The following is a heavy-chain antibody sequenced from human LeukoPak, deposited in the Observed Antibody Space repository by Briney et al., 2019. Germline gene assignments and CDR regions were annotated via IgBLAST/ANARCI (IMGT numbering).Heavy chain of an antibody. D-gene: IGHD4-17*01. Sequence: PGRSLRLSCAASGFTFSSYAMHWVRQAPGKGLEWVAVISYDGSNKYYADSVKGRFTISRDNSKNTLCLQMNSLRAEDTAVYCCARDYGDYASEYGMDVWGQGTTVTVSS. CDR2: ISYDGSNK. CDR1: GFTFSSYA. CDR3: ARDYGDYASEYGMDV. V-gene: IGHV3-30-3*01. J-gene: IGHJ6*02.